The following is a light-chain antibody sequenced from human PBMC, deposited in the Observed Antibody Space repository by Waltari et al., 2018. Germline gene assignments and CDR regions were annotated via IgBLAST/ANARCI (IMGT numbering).Light chain of an antibody. CDR1: QSISRP. J-gene: IGKJ2*01. V-gene: IGKV3-11*01. CDR3: QHYVRLPAT. CDR2: DTS. Sequence: SCRARQSISRPLAWYQQKPGQAPRLLIFDTSKRATGIPDRFSGSGSGTDFSLTISRLEPEDFAVYYCQHYVRLPATFGQGTKVEIK.